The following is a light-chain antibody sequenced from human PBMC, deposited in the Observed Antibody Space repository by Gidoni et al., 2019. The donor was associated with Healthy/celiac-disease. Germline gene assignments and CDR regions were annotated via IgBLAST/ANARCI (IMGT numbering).Light chain of an antibody. CDR3: QQSYSTPFT. Sequence: DIQMTQSPSSLSASVGDRVTITCRASQSTSSYLHWYQQKPGKAPKLLIYAASSVQSGVPSRFSGSGSGTDFTRTISSLQPEDVATYYCQQSYSTPFTFGPGTKVDIK. V-gene: IGKV1-39*01. CDR2: AAS. CDR1: QSTSSY. J-gene: IGKJ3*01.